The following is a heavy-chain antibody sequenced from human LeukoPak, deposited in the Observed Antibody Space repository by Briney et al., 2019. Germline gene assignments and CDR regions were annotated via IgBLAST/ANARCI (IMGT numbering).Heavy chain of an antibody. V-gene: IGHV1-69*04. CDR1: GYTFTSYD. CDR2: IIPILGIA. CDR3: ARDRRAYSSSWYGDY. Sequence: ASVKVSCKASGYTFTSYDINWVRQATGQGLEWMGRIIPILGIANYAQKFQGRVTITADKSTSTAYMELSSLRSEDTAVYYCARDRRAYSSSWYGDYWGQGTLVTVSS. D-gene: IGHD6-13*01. J-gene: IGHJ4*02.